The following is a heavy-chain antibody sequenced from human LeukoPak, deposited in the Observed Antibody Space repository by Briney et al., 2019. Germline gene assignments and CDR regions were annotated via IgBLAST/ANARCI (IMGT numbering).Heavy chain of an antibody. Sequence: GGSLRLSCAACGFTFSSYAMSWVRQAPGKGLEWVSGISGSGFSTYYADSVKGRFTISRDNSKNTLYLQMNSLRAEDTAVYFCAKVVDGIAARPCDYWGQGTLVTVSS. J-gene: IGHJ4*02. CDR1: GFTFSSYA. CDR2: ISGSGFST. V-gene: IGHV3-23*01. CDR3: AKVVDGIAARPCDY. D-gene: IGHD6-6*01.